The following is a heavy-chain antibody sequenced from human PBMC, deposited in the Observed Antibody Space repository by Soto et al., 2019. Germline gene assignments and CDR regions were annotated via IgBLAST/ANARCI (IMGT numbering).Heavy chain of an antibody. CDR3: ARTIAAAGTGPCFDY. V-gene: IGHV1-69*13. CDR2: IIPIFGTA. D-gene: IGHD6-13*01. CDR1: GGTFSSYA. Sequence: ASVKVSCKASGGTFSSYAISWVRQAPGQGLEWMGGIIPIFGTANYAQKFQGRVTITADESTSTAYMELSSLRSEDTAVYYCARTIAAAGTGPCFDYWGQGTLVTVSS. J-gene: IGHJ4*02.